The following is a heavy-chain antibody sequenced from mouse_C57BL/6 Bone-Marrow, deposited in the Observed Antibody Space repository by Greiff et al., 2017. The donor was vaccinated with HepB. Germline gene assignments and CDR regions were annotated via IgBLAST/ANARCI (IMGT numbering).Heavy chain of an antibody. J-gene: IGHJ2*01. CDR2: ISSGSSTI. D-gene: IGHD1-3*01. V-gene: IGHV5-17*01. Sequence: DVMLVESGGGLVKPGGSLKLSCAASGFTFSDYGMHWVRQAPEKGLEWVAYISSGSSTIYYADTVKGRFTISRDNAKNTLFLQMTSLRSEDTAMYYCAIYRGGFDYWGQGTTLTVSS. CDR3: AIYRGGFDY. CDR1: GFTFSDYG.